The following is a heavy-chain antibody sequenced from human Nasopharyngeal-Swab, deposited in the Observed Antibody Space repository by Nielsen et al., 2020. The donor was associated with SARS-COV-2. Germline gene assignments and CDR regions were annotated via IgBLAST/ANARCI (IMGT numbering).Heavy chain of an antibody. V-gene: IGHV3-9*01. D-gene: IGHD4-11*01. CDR3: AQGTADFTNSSFDF. CDR1: GFTFDDYS. J-gene: IGHJ4*02. Sequence: GGSLRLSCAASGFTFDDYSMHWVRQAPGKGLEWVSCINWNSGRKGYADSVKGRFTISRDNAKNSLYLQMDSLRTEDTALYYCAQGTADFTNSSFDFWGQGNLVTVSS. CDR2: INWNSGRK.